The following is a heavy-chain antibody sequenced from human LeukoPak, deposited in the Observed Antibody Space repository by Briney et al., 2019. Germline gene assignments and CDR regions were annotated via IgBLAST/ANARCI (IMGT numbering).Heavy chain of an antibody. D-gene: IGHD3-3*01. CDR3: AKAVGNDFWSGYYYYGMDV. CDR1: GFTFSSYA. CDR2: ISGSGGST. J-gene: IGHJ6*02. Sequence: GGSLRLSCAASGFTFSSYAMSWVRQAPGKGLERVSAISGSGGSTYYADSVKGRFTISRDNSKNTLYLQMDSLRAEETAVYYCAKAVGNDFWSGYYYYGMDVWGQGTTVTVSS. V-gene: IGHV3-23*01.